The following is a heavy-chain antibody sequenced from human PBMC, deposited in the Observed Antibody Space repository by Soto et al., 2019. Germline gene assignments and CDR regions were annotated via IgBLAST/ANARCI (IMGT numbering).Heavy chain of an antibody. CDR2: IRSKANSYAT. V-gene: IGHV3-73*01. CDR3: TRQADDIFTGPYYYYYYMDV. Sequence: GGSLRLSCAASGFTFSGSAMHWVRQASGKGLEWVGRIRSKANSYATAYAASVKGRFTISRDDSKNTAYLQMNSLKTEDTAVYYCTRQADDIFTGPYYYYYYMDVWGKGTTVTVSS. CDR1: GFTFSGSA. D-gene: IGHD3-9*01. J-gene: IGHJ6*03.